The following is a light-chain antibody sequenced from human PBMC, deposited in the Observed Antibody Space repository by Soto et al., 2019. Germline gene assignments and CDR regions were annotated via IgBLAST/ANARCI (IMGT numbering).Light chain of an antibody. Sequence: DIQMTQSPSILSASVGDRVTITCRASQRIDTWLAWYQQKPGTAPQLLIYKATTLQSGGPSRFSGSVSGTEFTLAISSLEPDDFATCYFKPYETFSPWTFGQGTKVEVK. J-gene: IGKJ1*01. CDR1: QRIDTW. CDR3: KPYETFSPWT. V-gene: IGKV1-5*03. CDR2: KAT.